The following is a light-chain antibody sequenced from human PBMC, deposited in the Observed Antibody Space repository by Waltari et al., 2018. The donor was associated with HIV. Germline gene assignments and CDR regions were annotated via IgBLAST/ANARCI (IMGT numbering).Light chain of an antibody. CDR3: AAWDDSLSGHVV. V-gene: IGLV1-47*01. Sequence: QSVLTQPPSASGTPGQRVTIPWSGSNSNIGRNYVYWYQQFPGTAPKLLIYRNNQRPSGVPDRFSGSKSGTSASLAISGLRSEDEADYYCAAWDDSLSGHVVFGGGTKLTVL. CDR1: NSNIGRNY. CDR2: RNN. J-gene: IGLJ2*01.